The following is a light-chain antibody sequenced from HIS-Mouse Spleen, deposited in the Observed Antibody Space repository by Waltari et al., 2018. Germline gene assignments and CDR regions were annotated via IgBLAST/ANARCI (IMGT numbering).Light chain of an antibody. CDR2: EGS. CDR3: CSYAGSSTWV. CDR1: SSDVGSYIL. V-gene: IGLV2-23*01. Sequence: QSALTQPASVSGSPGQSITISCTGTSSDVGSYILVSWYQQHPGQAPKLMIYEGSKRPLGVSNRFSGSKSGNTASLTISGLQAEDEADYYCCSYAGSSTWVFGGGTKLTVL. J-gene: IGLJ3*02.